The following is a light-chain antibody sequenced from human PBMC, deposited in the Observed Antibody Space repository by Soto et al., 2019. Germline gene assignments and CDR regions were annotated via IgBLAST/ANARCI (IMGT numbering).Light chain of an antibody. CDR2: DAS. CDR1: QSVSSY. CDR3: QQRSNWPRGT. V-gene: IGKV3-11*01. Sequence: EIVLTQSPATLSLSPGERATLSCRASQSVSSYLAWYQQKPGQAPRLLIYDASNRATCIPARFSGSGSGTDFNLTITGLEPQDFALYYCQQRSNWPRGTFGQGTTLQIK. J-gene: IGKJ2*02.